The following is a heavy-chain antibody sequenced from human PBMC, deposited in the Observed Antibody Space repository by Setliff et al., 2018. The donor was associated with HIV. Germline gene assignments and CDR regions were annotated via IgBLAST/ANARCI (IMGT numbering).Heavy chain of an antibody. CDR3: AREGSPIYYFDY. V-gene: IGHV1-46*02. CDR1: GYTFNNYY. CDR2: MNPSDGEA. D-gene: IGHD3-10*01. J-gene: IGHJ4*02. Sequence: ASVKVSCKASGYTFNNYYMHWVRQAPGQGLEWMAIMNPSDGEANYAQKFQGRLTVNRDRSTTTVHMELSSLTSDDTAVYYCAREGSPIYYFDYWSQGTLVTVSS.